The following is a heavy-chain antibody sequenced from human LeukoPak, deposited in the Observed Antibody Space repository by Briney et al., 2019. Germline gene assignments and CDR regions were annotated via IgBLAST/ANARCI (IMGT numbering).Heavy chain of an antibody. Sequence: SVKVSCKASGGTFSSYAISWVRQAPGQGLEWMGGIIPIFGTANYAQKFQGRVTITADESTSTAYMELSSLRSEDTAVYYCARQITGYSSGWPVYNWFDPWGQGTLVTVSS. CDR3: ARQITGYSSGWPVYNWFDP. CDR1: GGTFSSYA. J-gene: IGHJ5*02. V-gene: IGHV1-69*13. CDR2: IIPIFGTA. D-gene: IGHD6-19*01.